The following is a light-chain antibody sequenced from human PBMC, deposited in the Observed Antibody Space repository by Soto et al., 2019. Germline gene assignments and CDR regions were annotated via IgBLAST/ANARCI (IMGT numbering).Light chain of an antibody. CDR2: EVH. J-gene: IGLJ1*01. Sequence: QSVLTQPASVSGSPGQWITISCTGTGSDVGGYNYVSWYQQHPGKAPNLIIHEVHNRSSGVSDRSSGSNSGYAASLTISGHQDDDEDDYYCRSYTISSTYVFGTGTKLTVL. CDR1: GSDVGGYNY. CDR3: RSYTISSTYV. V-gene: IGLV2-14*01.